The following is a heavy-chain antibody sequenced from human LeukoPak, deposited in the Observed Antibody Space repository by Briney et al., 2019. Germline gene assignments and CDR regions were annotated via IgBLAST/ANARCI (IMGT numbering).Heavy chain of an antibody. CDR1: GFTFSSYD. CDR3: AREGATSSTNYFDY. D-gene: IGHD5-12*01. CDR2: IWYDGSNK. V-gene: IGHV3-33*01. J-gene: IGHJ4*02. Sequence: GGSLRLSCAASGFTFSSYDMHWVRQAPGKGLEWVAVIWYDGSNKYSADSVKGRFTISRDNSKNTLYLQMNSLRAEDTAVYYCAREGATSSTNYFDYWGQGTLVTVSS.